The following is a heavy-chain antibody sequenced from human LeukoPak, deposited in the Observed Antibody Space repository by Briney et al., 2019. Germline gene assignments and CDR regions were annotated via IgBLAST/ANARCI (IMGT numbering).Heavy chain of an antibody. CDR3: ARDLPRLFDY. CDR1: GFTFSSYA. D-gene: IGHD6-25*01. Sequence: GGSLRLSCAASGFTFSSYAMHWVRQAPGKGLEWVAVISYDGSNKYYADSVKGRFTISRDNSKNTLYLQMNSLRAEDTAVYYCARDLPRLFDYWGQGTLVTVSS. V-gene: IGHV3-30*04. CDR2: ISYDGSNK. J-gene: IGHJ4*02.